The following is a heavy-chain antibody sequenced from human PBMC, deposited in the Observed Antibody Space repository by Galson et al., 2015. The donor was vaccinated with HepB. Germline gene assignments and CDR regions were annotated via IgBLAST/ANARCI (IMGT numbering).Heavy chain of an antibody. Sequence: ETLSLTCTVSGGSITRRSYYWGWIRQPPGKGLEGIGGISSSAGSTYHNPSIKSRVTISLDTSKNQFSLKLSSVTVADTAVYYCARDPITMIVNWFDPWGQGTLVTVSS. CDR3: ARDPITMIVNWFDP. J-gene: IGHJ5*02. CDR1: GGSITRRSYY. V-gene: IGHV4-39*07. D-gene: IGHD3-22*01. CDR2: ISSSAGST.